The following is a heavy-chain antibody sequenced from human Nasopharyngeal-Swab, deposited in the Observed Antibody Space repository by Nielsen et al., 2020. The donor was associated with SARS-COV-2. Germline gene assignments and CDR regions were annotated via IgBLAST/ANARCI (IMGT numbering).Heavy chain of an antibody. CDR3: ARSKGGTYYYGMDV. Sequence: GGSLRLSCAASGFTFSSYAMHWVRQAPGKGLEWVALISYDGSNKYYADSVKGQFTISRDNSKNTLYLQMNSLRAEDTAVYYCARSKGGTYYYGMDVWGQGTTVTVSS. J-gene: IGHJ6*02. CDR1: GFTFSSYA. D-gene: IGHD6-25*01. CDR2: ISYDGSNK. V-gene: IGHV3-30-3*01.